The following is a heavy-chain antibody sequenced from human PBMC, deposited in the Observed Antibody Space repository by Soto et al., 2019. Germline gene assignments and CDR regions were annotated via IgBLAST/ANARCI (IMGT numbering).Heavy chain of an antibody. J-gene: IGHJ4*02. CDR3: AKDRRAGGNYGSYSDF. V-gene: IGHV1-18*01. Sequence: GASVKVSCKASGYTFTSYAMHWVRQAPGQGLEWMGWISVYKGNTNYAQKLQGRVSMTTDTSTSTAYMELRSLRSDDTAVYYCAKDRRAGGNYGSYSDFWGQGALVTVSS. CDR1: GYTFTSYA. CDR2: ISVYKGNT. D-gene: IGHD1-7*01.